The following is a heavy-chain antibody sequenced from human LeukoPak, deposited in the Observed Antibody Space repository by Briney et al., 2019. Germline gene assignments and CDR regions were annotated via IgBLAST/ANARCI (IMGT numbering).Heavy chain of an antibody. CDR3: ATAPSSLVDY. V-gene: IGHV3-53*01. CDR1: GFSVGHNY. D-gene: IGHD2-2*01. CDR2: IYSGGTT. J-gene: IGHJ4*02. Sequence: GGSLRLSCAASGFSVGHNYMSWFRQAPGKGLEWVSVIYSGGTTEAADSVRGRFTISRDSSKNTLYLQMNSLRAEDTAVYYCATAPSSLVDYWGRGTLVTVSS.